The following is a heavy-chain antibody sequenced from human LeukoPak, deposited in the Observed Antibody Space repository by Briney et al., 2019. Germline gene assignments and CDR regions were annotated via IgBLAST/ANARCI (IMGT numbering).Heavy chain of an antibody. CDR2: IIWNSVSI. Sequence: PGGSLRLSCALSGFTFDDYSMHSVRQAPGPALDSVPGIIWNSVSIGYADSVKGRFTISRDNAKNSLYLQLNRLRAEDTALYYCAKDNYYDSSGSFDYWGQGTLVTVSS. V-gene: IGHV3-9*01. CDR3: AKDNYYDSSGSFDY. D-gene: IGHD3-22*01. CDR1: GFTFDDYS. J-gene: IGHJ4*02.